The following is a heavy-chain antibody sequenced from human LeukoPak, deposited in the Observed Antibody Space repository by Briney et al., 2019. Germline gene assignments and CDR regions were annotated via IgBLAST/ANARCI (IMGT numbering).Heavy chain of an antibody. V-gene: IGHV3-21*01. D-gene: IGHD6-19*01. Sequence: GGSLRLSCAASGFTFSSYSMNWVRQAPGKGLEWVSSISSSSSYIYYADSVKGRFTISRDNAKNSLYLQMNSLRAEDTAVYYCARDIAVAGDAFDIWGQGTMVTVSS. CDR1: GFTFSSYS. CDR3: ARDIAVAGDAFDI. CDR2: ISSSSSYI. J-gene: IGHJ3*02.